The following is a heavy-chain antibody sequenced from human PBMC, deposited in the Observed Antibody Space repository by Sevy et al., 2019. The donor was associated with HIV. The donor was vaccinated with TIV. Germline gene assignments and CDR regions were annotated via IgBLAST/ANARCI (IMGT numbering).Heavy chain of an antibody. CDR2: IIPIFGTA. D-gene: IGHD2-15*01. CDR3: ARRKYCSGGSCYLFDY. Sequence: PSVKVSCKASGGTFSSYAISWVRQAPGQGLEWMGGIIPIFGTANYAQKFQGRVTITADESTSTAYMELSSLRSEDTAVYYCARRKYCSGGSCYLFDYWGQGTLVTVSS. V-gene: IGHV1-69*13. CDR1: GGTFSSYA. J-gene: IGHJ4*02.